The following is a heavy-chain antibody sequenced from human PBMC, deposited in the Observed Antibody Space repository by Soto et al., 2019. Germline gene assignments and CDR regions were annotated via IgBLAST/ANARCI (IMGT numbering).Heavy chain of an antibody. CDR2: IIPILGIA. V-gene: IGHV1-69*02. J-gene: IGHJ4*02. Sequence: QVQLVQSGAEVKKPGSSVKVSCKASGGTFSSYTISWVRQAPGQGLEWMGRIIPILGIANYAQKFQGRVTITADKSTSTAYMELSSLRSEDTAVYYCARGLAVAAHDFDYWGQGTLVTVSS. D-gene: IGHD6-19*01. CDR3: ARGLAVAAHDFDY. CDR1: GGTFSSYT.